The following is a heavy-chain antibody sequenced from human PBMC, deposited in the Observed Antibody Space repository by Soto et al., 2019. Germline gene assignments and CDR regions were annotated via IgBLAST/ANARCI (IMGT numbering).Heavy chain of an antibody. CDR1: GGSINRGGYY. J-gene: IGHJ3*01. V-gene: IGHV4-31*03. CDR2: IYYNGNP. D-gene: IGHD2-2*01. CDR3: AREAPAASDAFDV. Sequence: QVQLQESGPGLVKPSQTLSLTCSVSGGSINRGGYYWSWIRQHPGKGLEWIGYIYYNGNPYYNPSLTRRVNISIDTSRNQFSLKLTSVTAADTAVYYCAREAPAASDAFDVWGQGTMVTVSS.